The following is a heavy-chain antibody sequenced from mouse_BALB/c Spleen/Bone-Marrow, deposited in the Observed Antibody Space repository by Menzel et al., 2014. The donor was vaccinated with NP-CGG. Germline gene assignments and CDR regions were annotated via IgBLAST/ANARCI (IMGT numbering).Heavy chain of an antibody. D-gene: IGHD4-1*01. CDR3: ARERTGFDY. V-gene: IGHV5-17*02. Sequence: EVMLVESGGGLVQPGGSRKLSCAASGFTFSYFGMHWVRQAPEKGLEWVAYISSGSSIIYYADTVKGRFTISRDNPKNTQFLQMTSLRSEDTAIYYCARERTGFDYWGQGTTLTVSS. CDR2: ISSGSSII. J-gene: IGHJ2*01. CDR1: GFTFSYFG.